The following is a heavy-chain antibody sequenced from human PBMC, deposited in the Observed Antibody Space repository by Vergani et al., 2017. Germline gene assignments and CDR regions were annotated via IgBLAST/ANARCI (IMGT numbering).Heavy chain of an antibody. J-gene: IGHJ4*02. V-gene: IGHV3-43*01. CDR2: ISWDGGST. Sequence: EVQLVESGGVVVQPGGSLRLSCAASGFTFDDYTMHWVRQAPGKGLEWVSLISWDGGSTYYADSVKGRFTISRDNSKNTLYLQMNSLRAEDTAVYYCAKGAPRYSYGYNLDYWGQGALVTVSS. D-gene: IGHD5-18*01. CDR1: GFTFDDYT. CDR3: AKGAPRYSYGYNLDY.